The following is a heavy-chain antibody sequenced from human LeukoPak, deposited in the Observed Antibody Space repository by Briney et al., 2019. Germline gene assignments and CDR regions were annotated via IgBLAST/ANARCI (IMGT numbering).Heavy chain of an antibody. V-gene: IGHV3-30-3*01. CDR1: GFTFSSYP. Sequence: GGSLRLSCAASGFTFSSYPMHRVRQAPGKGLEWVAVVSDDGNKKFDADFVKGRFTISRDNSKNTLYLQMNSLRGEDTAVYYCARGQLLLEGYFYYMDVWGEGTTVAVSS. D-gene: IGHD2-2*01. J-gene: IGHJ6*03. CDR3: ARGQLLLEGYFYYMDV. CDR2: VSDDGNKK.